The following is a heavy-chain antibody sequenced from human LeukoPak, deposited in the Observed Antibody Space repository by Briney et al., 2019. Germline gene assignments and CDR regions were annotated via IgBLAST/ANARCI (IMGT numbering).Heavy chain of an antibody. CDR1: GGSISSGTYY. J-gene: IGHJ4*02. V-gene: IGHV4-39*01. Sequence: SETLSLTCIVSGGSISSGTYYWAWIRQPPGKGLEWIGSIYYTGTTYYNPSLKSRLTISMDTSKNQISLRLTSVSAADTGVFYCARHTYPSSSPFGDWGQGTLVTVSS. D-gene: IGHD6-6*01. CDR3: ARHTYPSSSPFGD. CDR2: IYYTGTT.